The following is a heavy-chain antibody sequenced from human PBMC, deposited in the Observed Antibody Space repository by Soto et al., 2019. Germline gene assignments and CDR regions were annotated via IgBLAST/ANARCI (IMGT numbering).Heavy chain of an antibody. CDR3: ARAPESYGDYDYYYGMDV. CDR2: IYSGGST. V-gene: IGHV3-66*01. CDR1: GFTVSSNY. D-gene: IGHD4-17*01. Sequence: GSLRLSCAASGFTVSSNYMSWVRQAPGKGLEWVSVIYSGGSTYYADSVKGRFTISRHNSKNTLYLQMNSLRAEDTAVYYCARAPESYGDYDYYYGMDVWGQGTTVTVSS. J-gene: IGHJ6*02.